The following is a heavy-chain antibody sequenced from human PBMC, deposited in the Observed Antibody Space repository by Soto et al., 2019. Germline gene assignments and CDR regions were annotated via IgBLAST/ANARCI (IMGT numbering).Heavy chain of an antibody. V-gene: IGHV1-69*06. D-gene: IGHD3-22*01. Sequence: GASVKVSCKASGGTFSSYAISWVRQAPGQGLEWMGGIIPIFGAANYAQKFQGRVTITADKSTSTAYMELSSLRSEDTAVYYCACLGVNPHYYYYGMDVWGQGTTVTVSS. J-gene: IGHJ6*02. CDR1: GGTFSSYA. CDR2: IIPIFGAA. CDR3: ACLGVNPHYYYYGMDV.